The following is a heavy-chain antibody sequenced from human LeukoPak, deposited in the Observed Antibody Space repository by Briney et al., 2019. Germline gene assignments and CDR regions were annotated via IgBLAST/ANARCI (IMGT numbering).Heavy chain of an antibody. J-gene: IGHJ4*02. CDR2: LVYDERS. V-gene: IGHV3-33*05. CDR1: GFPFSSYG. Sequence: GGSLRLSCAASGFPFSSYGMHWVRQAPGKGLEWVARLVYDERSDYANSVKGRFSISRDNSKNTLFLDMSDLRVEDTAVYYCARDLSAAFDFWGQGILVTVSS. CDR3: ARDLSAAFDF. D-gene: IGHD6-19*01.